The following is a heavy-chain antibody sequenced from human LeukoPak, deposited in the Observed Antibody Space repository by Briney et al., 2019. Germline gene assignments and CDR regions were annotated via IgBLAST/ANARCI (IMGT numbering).Heavy chain of an antibody. J-gene: IGHJ4*02. D-gene: IGHD5-18*01. CDR1: GGTFSSYA. V-gene: IGHV1-69*05. CDR3: ARALDSYGTFDY. Sequence: SVKVSCKASGGTFSSYAISWVRQAPGQGLEWMGRIIPIFGTTDYAQKFQGRVTITTDESTSTAYMELSSLRSEDTAVYYCARALDSYGTFDYWGQGTLVTVSS. CDR2: IIPIFGTT.